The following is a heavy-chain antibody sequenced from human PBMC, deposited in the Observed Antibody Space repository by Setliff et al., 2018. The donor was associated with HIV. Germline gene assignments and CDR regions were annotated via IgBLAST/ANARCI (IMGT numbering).Heavy chain of an antibody. CDR3: ARRFGRALPD. CDR1: GGSVSSSGYY. J-gene: IGHJ4*02. D-gene: IGHD1-26*01. CDR2: VYYTGST. V-gene: IGHV4-39*01. Sequence: SETLSLTCTLSGGSVSSSGYYWGWLRQPPGQGPEWIGSVYYTGSTYYNPSLKSRVTISVDTSKNQFSLILNSVTAADTAVYYCARRFGRALPDWGQGTLVTVSS.